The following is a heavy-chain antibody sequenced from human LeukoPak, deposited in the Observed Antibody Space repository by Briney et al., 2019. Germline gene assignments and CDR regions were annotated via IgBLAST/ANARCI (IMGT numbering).Heavy chain of an antibody. CDR1: GFTFSDHY. V-gene: IGHV3-11*05. D-gene: IGHD6-13*01. CDR3: ARDRYSSSWFDI. CDR2: ISSSSSFT. J-gene: IGHJ3*02. Sequence: GGSLRLSCAASGFTFSDHYMSCIRQAPGKGLEWVSYISSSSSFTNYADSVKGRFTISRDNAKTSLYLQMNSLRAEDTAVYYCARDRYSSSWFDIWGQGTKVTVSS.